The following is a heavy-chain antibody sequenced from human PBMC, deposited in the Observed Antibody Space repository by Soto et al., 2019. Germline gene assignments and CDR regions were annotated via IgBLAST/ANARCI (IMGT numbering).Heavy chain of an antibody. CDR1: GASIGRGGYY. D-gene: IGHD2-21*01. CDR3: ARDQGGDLDY. V-gene: IGHV4-31*03. J-gene: IGHJ4*02. CDR2: IHFSGET. Sequence: PSETLSLTCTVSGASIGRGGYYWTWIRQHPGKALEWMGHIHFSGETNYNPSLMGRLTMSIDTSTNQFSLNLAAVTVADTAMYYCARDQGGDLDYWGQGTLVTVSS.